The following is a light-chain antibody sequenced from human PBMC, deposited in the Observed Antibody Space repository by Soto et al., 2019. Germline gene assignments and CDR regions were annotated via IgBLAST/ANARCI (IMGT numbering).Light chain of an antibody. CDR3: SSYTSSSTRV. CDR1: SSDVGSYNL. CDR2: EVS. Sequence: QSALTQPASVSGSPGQSITISCTGTSSDVGSYNLVSWYQQHPGKAPKLMIYEVSKRPSGVSNRFSGSKSANTASLTISGLQADDEADYYCSSYTSSSTRVFGGGTKLTVL. J-gene: IGLJ3*02. V-gene: IGLV2-14*02.